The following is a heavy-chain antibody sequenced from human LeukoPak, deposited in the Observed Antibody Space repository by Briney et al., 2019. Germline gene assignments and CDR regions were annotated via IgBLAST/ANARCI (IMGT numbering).Heavy chain of an antibody. Sequence: GGSLRLSCAASGFTFSDYYMSWVRQAPGKGLEWVASMKTDGSDENYVDSVKGRFTISRDNAKNLLFLQMNNLRAEDTALYFCGRVHEGSVYRPTEHWGQGTLVTVSP. J-gene: IGHJ1*01. CDR2: MKTDGSDE. CDR3: GRVHEGSVYRPTEH. D-gene: IGHD5/OR15-5a*01. CDR1: GFTFSDYY. V-gene: IGHV3-7*01.